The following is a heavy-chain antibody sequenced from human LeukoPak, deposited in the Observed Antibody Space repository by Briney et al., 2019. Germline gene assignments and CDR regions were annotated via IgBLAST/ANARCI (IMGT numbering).Heavy chain of an antibody. Sequence: SETLSLTCAVYGGSFSGYYWSWIRQPPGKGLEWIGEINHSGSTNYNPSLKSRVTISVDTSKNQFSLKLSSVTAADTAVYYCARGLSSWYYYNIRIHWFDPWGQGTLVTVSS. CDR3: ARGLSSWYYYNIRIHWFDP. CDR2: INHSGST. V-gene: IGHV4-34*01. D-gene: IGHD6-13*01. CDR1: GGSFSGYY. J-gene: IGHJ5*02.